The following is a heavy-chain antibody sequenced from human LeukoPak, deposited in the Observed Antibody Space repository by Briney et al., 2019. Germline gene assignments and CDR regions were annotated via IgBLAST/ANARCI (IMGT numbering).Heavy chain of an antibody. V-gene: IGHV3-21*01. CDR3: ARESGGWYYFDY. CDR1: GFTFSSYS. D-gene: IGHD6-19*01. J-gene: IGHJ4*02. Sequence: GGSLRLSCAASGFTFSSYSMNWVRQAPGKGLEWVSSISSSSSYIYYADSVKGRFTISRDNAKNSLYLQMNSLRAEDTAVYYCARESGGWYYFDYWGQGTLVTVSS. CDR2: ISSSSSYI.